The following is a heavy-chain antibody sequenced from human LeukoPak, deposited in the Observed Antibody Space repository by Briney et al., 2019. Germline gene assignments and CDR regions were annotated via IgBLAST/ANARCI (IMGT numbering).Heavy chain of an antibody. Sequence: PSETLSLTCAVSGGSIATTSYYWSWIRQPPGKGLEWIGYIYYSGSTNYNPSLKSRVTISVDTSKNQFSLKLSSVTAADTAVYYCARGQRLFDYWGQGTLVTVSS. CDR2: IYYSGST. D-gene: IGHD6-25*01. J-gene: IGHJ4*02. CDR3: ARGQRLFDY. CDR1: GGSIATTSYY. V-gene: IGHV4-61*01.